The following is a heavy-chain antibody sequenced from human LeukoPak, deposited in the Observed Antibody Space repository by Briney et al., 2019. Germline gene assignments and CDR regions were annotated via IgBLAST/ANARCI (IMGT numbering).Heavy chain of an antibody. CDR1: GFTFSSYA. CDR3: ARDRGYFDN. V-gene: IGHV3-23*01. Sequence: PGGSLRLSCAASGFTFSSYAMSWVRQAPGKGLEWVSRISGSGDTYYADSVKGRFTISRDNVQNSLYLQMNSLRAEDTAMYYCARDRGYFDNWGQGALVTVSS. J-gene: IGHJ4*02. CDR2: ISGSGDT.